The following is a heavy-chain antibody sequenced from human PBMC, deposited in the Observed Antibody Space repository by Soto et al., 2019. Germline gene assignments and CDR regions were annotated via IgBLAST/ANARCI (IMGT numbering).Heavy chain of an antibody. Sequence: QVQLVQSGAEVKKPGASVKVSCKASGYTVTRHYMHWVRQAPGQGLEWMGIIDPSGGSTTYAQKFXXXGXXARDMATRTVYMELSSLRSDDTAIYYCTRGSTVVTLDYFDSWGQGTLVTVSS. J-gene: IGHJ4*02. CDR3: TRGSTVVTLDYFDS. CDR1: GYTVTRHY. CDR2: IDPSGGST. D-gene: IGHD2-21*02. V-gene: IGHV1-46*03.